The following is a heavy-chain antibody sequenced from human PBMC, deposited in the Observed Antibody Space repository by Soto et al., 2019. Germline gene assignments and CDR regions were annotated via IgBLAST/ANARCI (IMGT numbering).Heavy chain of an antibody. CDR2: ISAYNGNT. Sequence: ASVKVSCKASGYTFTSYGISWVRQAPGQGLEWMGWISAYNGNTNYAQKLQGRVTMTTDTSTSTAYMELRSLRSDDTAVYYGARVKDGRLSFCSGGSCYSKPLDYWGQGTLVTVSS. CDR3: ARVKDGRLSFCSGGSCYSKPLDY. V-gene: IGHV1-18*01. D-gene: IGHD2-15*01. J-gene: IGHJ4*02. CDR1: GYTFTSYG.